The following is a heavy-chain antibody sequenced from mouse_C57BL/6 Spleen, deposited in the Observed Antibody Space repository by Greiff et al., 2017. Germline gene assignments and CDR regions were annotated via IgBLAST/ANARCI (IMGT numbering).Heavy chain of an antibody. Sequence: QVQLQQPGAELVKPGASVKLSCKASGYTFTSYWMHWVKQRPGQGLEWIGMIHPNSGSTNYNEKFKSKATLTVDKSSSTAYMQLSSLTSEDSAVYYCARSSPYYYAMDYWGQGTSDTVSS. CDR2: IHPNSGST. CDR1: GYTFTSYW. CDR3: ARSSPYYYAMDY. V-gene: IGHV1-64*01. J-gene: IGHJ4*01.